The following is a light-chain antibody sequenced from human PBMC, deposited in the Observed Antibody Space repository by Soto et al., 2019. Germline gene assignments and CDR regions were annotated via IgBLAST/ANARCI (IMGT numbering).Light chain of an antibody. CDR2: ATS. J-gene: IGKJ4*01. Sequence: DIQMPQSPSSLSASVGDRVTITCRASQDISNSLALYQQKPGKVPKVMIYATSILQSGVPARFSVNGSGTDFTLTISNLQPEDVATYYCQNYNSAPLTFGGGTNVEI. CDR3: QNYNSAPLT. CDR1: QDISNS. V-gene: IGKV1-27*01.